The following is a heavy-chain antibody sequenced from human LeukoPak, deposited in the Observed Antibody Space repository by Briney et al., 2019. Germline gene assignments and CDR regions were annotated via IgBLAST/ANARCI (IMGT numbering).Heavy chain of an antibody. V-gene: IGHV3-53*01. CDR1: GFTFSYYG. CDR2: IYSDGTT. CDR3: ARGAGSYLGC. J-gene: IGHJ4*02. Sequence: GGSLRLSCAASGFTFSYYGMHWVRQAPGKGLEWVSVIYSDGTTYYADSVKGRFTISRDNSKNTLYLQMNSLRAEDTAVYYCARGAGSYLGCWGQGTLVTVSS. D-gene: IGHD1-26*01.